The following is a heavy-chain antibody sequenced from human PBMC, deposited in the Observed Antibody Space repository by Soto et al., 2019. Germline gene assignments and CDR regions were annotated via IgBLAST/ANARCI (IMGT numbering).Heavy chain of an antibody. CDR3: ARGLPSDIVVVPAAQVRRLFDP. D-gene: IGHD2-2*01. CDR1: GGSFSGYY. CDR2: INHSGST. J-gene: IGHJ5*02. V-gene: IGHV4-34*01. Sequence: PSETLSLTCAVYGGSFSGYYWSWIRQPPGKGLEWIGEINHSGSTNYNPSLKSRVTISVDTSKNQFSLKLSSVTAADTAVYYCARGLPSDIVVVPAAQVRRLFDPWGQGTLVTVSS.